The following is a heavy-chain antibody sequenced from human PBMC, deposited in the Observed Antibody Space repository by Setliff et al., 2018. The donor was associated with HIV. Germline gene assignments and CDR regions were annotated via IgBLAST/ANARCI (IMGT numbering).Heavy chain of an antibody. V-gene: IGHV4-31*03. J-gene: IGHJ4*02. CDR3: ARYCSGGSCPDY. CDR1: GGSISSGGYY. CDR2: ISYSGST. D-gene: IGHD2-15*01. Sequence: NPSETLSLTCTVSGGSISSGGYYWTWIRQHPGKGLEWIGYISYSGSTYYNPSLKSRVTISVDTSENQFSLKLSSVTAADTAVYYCARYCSGGSCPDYWGQGTLVTVSS.